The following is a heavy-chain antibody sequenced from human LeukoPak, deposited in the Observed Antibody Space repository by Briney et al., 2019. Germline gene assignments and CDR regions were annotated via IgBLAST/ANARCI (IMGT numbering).Heavy chain of an antibody. Sequence: SETLSLTCAVSGGSFSGYYWYWIRQPPGKGLEWIGEINHGESTNYNPSLKSRATLSVDTSKNQFSLKLTSVTAADTAVYYCARDLTYYYDTSGYYPSIYYGMYVWGQGTTVIVSS. V-gene: IGHV4-34*01. J-gene: IGHJ6*02. CDR2: INHGEST. D-gene: IGHD3-22*01. CDR1: GGSFSGYY. CDR3: ARDLTYYYDTSGYYPSIYYGMYV.